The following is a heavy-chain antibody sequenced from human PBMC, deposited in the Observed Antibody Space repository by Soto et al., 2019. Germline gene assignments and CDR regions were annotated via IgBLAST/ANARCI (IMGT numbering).Heavy chain of an antibody. CDR2: IYVTGST. Sequence: QVHLQESGPGLVKPSETLSLTCSVSGDSISSYFWSWVRQPAGKGLEWLGRIYVTGSTNYNPSLKSRVTITVDTTKNQFSRKPKSVTAANTAVYYCASSAPPLYDSSGYGAFDIWGQGTMVTVSS. CDR1: GDSISSYF. J-gene: IGHJ3*02. CDR3: ASSAPPLYDSSGYGAFDI. D-gene: IGHD3-22*01. V-gene: IGHV4-4*07.